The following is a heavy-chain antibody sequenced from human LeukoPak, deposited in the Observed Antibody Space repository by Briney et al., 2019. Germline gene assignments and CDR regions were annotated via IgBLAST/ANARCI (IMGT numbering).Heavy chain of an antibody. CDR3: ARDMTYYDFWSGYYHWYFDL. CDR2: IYYSGST. J-gene: IGHJ2*01. D-gene: IGHD3-3*01. V-gene: IGHV4-59*11. CDR1: GGSISSHY. Sequence: PSETLSLTCTVSGGSISSHYWSWIRQPPGKGLEWIGYIYYSGSTNYNPSLKSRVTVSVDTSKNQFSLKLSSVTAADTAVYYCARDMTYYDFWSGYYHWYFDLWGRGTLVTVSS.